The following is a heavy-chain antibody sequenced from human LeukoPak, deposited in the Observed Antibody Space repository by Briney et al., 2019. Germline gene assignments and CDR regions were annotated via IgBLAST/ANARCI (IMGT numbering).Heavy chain of an antibody. CDR3: AKFRGAYTSAWHFDY. J-gene: IGHJ4*02. Sequence: GGSLRLSCAASGFTFSSYSMNWVRQAPGKGLEWISYITSSSSSIHYADSVKGRFTISRDDSKNTLYLRLNSLRAEDTAIYYCAKFRGAYTSAWHFDYWGQGTLVTVSS. CDR2: ITSSSSSI. V-gene: IGHV3-48*01. D-gene: IGHD6-19*01. CDR1: GFTFSSYS.